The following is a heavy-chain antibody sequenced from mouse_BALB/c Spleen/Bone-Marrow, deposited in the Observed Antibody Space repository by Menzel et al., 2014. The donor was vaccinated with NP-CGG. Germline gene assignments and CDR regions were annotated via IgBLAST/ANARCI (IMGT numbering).Heavy chain of an antibody. CDR1: GFSLTDYG. V-gene: IGHV2-6-5*01. D-gene: IGHD4-1*01. CDR2: IWGGGIT. Sequence: VQLVESGPGLVAPSQSLSITCTVSGFSLTDYGVSWIRQPPGKGLEWLGVIWGGGITYYNSAPKSSLTISKDNSKSQVFLKMNSLQTDDTAMYYCAKLGGYFDYWGQGTTLTVSS. CDR3: AKLGGYFDY. J-gene: IGHJ2*01.